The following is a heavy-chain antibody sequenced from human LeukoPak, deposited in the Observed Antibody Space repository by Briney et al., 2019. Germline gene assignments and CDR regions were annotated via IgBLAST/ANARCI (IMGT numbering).Heavy chain of an antibody. CDR1: GFTFSSYA. Sequence: GGSLRLSCAASGFTFSSYAMNWVRQAPGKGLEYVSAISSNGINTYYANSVKGRFTIPRDNSKNTLFLQMGSLRAEDMAVYYCARGDGELDAFDIWGQGTMVTVSS. CDR2: ISSNGINT. CDR3: ARGDGELDAFDI. J-gene: IGHJ3*02. D-gene: IGHD1-26*01. V-gene: IGHV3-64*01.